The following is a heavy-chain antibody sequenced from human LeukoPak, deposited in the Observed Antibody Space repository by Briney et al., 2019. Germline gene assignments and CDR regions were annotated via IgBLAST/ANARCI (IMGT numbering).Heavy chain of an antibody. CDR3: AKGAGRYEY. CDR1: GGSMTSDY. D-gene: IGHD6-19*01. V-gene: IGHV4-59*01. Sequence: SETLSLTCTVSGGSMTSDYWSWLRQPPGKGLEWIAYIHYSGRTNYNPSLKSRVTISGDTSKNRFSLRLTSVTPADTAVYYCAKGAGRYEYWGQGTLVTVSS. J-gene: IGHJ4*02. CDR2: IHYSGRT.